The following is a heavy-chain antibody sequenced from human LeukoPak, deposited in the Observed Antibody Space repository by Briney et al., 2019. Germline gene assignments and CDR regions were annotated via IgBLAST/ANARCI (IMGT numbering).Heavy chain of an antibody. D-gene: IGHD6-19*01. CDR2: LSGSGITT. V-gene: IGHV3-23*01. Sequence: GGSLRLSCAASGFTFSNSAMSWVRQAPGKGLEWVSTLSGSGITTYYADSVKGRFTISRDNSKNTLYLQMNSLRAEDTAVYYCAEGIYSSGWSYFDYWGHGTLVTVSS. CDR3: AEGIYSSGWSYFDY. J-gene: IGHJ4*01. CDR1: GFTFSNSA.